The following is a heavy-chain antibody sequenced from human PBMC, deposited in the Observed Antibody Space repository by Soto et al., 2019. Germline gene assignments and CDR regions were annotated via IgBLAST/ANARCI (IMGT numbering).Heavy chain of an antibody. CDR1: GFTFSSYW. CDR2: IKQDGSEK. CDR3: AREGSSCSSTSCYSAFDI. J-gene: IGHJ3*02. Sequence: PVGSLRLSCAASGFTFSSYWMSWVRQAPGKGLEWVANIKQDGSEKYYVDSVKGRFTISRDNAKNSLYLQMNSLRAEDTAVYYCAREGSSCSSTSCYSAFDIWGQGTMVTVSS. D-gene: IGHD2-2*01. V-gene: IGHV3-7*03.